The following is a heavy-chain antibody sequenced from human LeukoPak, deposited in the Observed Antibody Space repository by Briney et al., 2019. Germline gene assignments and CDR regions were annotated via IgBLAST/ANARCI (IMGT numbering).Heavy chain of an antibody. V-gene: IGHV3-48*01. CDR1: GFTFSSYN. CDR2: ISSSSHTK. J-gene: IGHJ4*02. CDR3: ARGQYDILTGLPLPDS. Sequence: PGGSLRLSCAASGFTFSSYNMNWVRQAPGKGLEWVSYISSSSHTKYCADSVKGRFSISRDNAQNSLSLQMNSLRPEDTAVYYCARGQYDILTGLPLPDSWGQGTLVTVSS. D-gene: IGHD3-9*01.